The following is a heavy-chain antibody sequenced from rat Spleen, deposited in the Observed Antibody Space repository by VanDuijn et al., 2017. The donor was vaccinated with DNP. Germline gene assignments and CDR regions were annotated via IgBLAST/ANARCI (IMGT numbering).Heavy chain of an antibody. V-gene: IGHV5-25*01. CDR2: ISTGGGNT. D-gene: IGHD1-6*01. J-gene: IGHJ3*01. CDR1: GFTFSNYY. CDR3: ARHGGVMYTTDPFAY. Sequence: EVQLVESGGGLVQPGRSMKLSCAASGFTFSNYYMAWVRQAPTKGLEWVASISTGGGNTYYRDSVKGRFTISRDNAKSTLYLQMDSLRSEDTATYYCARHGGVMYTTDPFAYWGQGTLVTVSS.